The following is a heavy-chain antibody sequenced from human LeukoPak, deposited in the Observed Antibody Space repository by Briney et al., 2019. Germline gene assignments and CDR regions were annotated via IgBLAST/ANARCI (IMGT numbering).Heavy chain of an antibody. Sequence: GASVKVSCKASGYTFTSYGINWVRQATGQGLEWMGWMNPNSGNTGYAQKFQGRVTITRNTSISTAYMELSSLRSEDTAVYYCARAHSLEMATTILGLYYYYYYMDVWGKGTTVTVSS. J-gene: IGHJ6*03. CDR3: ARAHSLEMATTILGLYYYYYYMDV. CDR1: GYTFTSYG. CDR2: MNPNSGNT. D-gene: IGHD5-24*01. V-gene: IGHV1-8*03.